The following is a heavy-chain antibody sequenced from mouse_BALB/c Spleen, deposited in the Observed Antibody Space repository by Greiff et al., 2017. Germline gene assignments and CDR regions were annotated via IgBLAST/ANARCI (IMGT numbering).Heavy chain of an antibody. CDR3: ARESSSGCVAMDY. V-gene: IGHV1S126*01. Sequence: VQLQQSGPQLVRPGASVKISCKASGYSFTSYWMHWVKQRPGQGLEWIGMIDPSDSDTRLNQKFKDKATLTVDKSSSTAYMQLSSPTSEDAAVYYCARESSSGCVAMDYWGQGTSVTVSS. J-gene: IGHJ4*01. CDR1: GYSFTSYW. D-gene: IGHD3-1*01. CDR2: IDPSDSDT.